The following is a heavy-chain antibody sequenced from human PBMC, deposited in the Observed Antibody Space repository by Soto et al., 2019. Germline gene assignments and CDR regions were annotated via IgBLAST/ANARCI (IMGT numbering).Heavy chain of an antibody. V-gene: IGHV4-34*01. Sequence: KPSETLSLTCAVYGGSFSGYYWSWIRQPPGKGLEWIGEINHSGSTNYNPSLKSRVTISVDTSKNQFSLKLSSVTAADTAVYYCARGVPYYDFWSGYYPPHYYFDYWGQGTLVTVSS. CDR2: INHSGST. D-gene: IGHD3-3*01. CDR1: GGSFSGYY. CDR3: ARGVPYYDFWSGYYPPHYYFDY. J-gene: IGHJ4*02.